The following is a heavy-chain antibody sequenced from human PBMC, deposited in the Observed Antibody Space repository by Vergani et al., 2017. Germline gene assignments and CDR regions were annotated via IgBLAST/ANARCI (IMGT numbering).Heavy chain of an antibody. D-gene: IGHD3-3*01. CDR1: GFTFSSYA. CDR3: AKDRGDRKGFWSGYYHDAFDI. CDR2: ISGSGGST. Sequence: EVQLVESGGGLVQPGRSLRLSCAASGFTFSSYAMSWVRQAPGKGLEWVSAISGSGGSTYYADSVKGRFTISRDNSKNTLYLQMNSLRAEDTAVYYCAKDRGDRKGFWSGYYHDAFDIWGQGTMVTVSS. J-gene: IGHJ3*02. V-gene: IGHV3-23*04.